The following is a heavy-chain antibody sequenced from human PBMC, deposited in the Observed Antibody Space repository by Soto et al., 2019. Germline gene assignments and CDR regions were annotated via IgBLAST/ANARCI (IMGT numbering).Heavy chain of an antibody. Sequence: QLHLVQSGAVVKKPGASVTVSCSASGYPVTAYYMHWVRQAPGRGLEWMGGINPATGAAKYTQTFPGRGTMTRDPSTSTVFMELSGLTSADTAVFYCARGGGVGVAGSAAFDMWGQGTLVTVSS. CDR3: ARGGGVGVAGSAAFDM. CDR1: GYPVTAYY. J-gene: IGHJ3*02. CDR2: INPATGAA. D-gene: IGHD3-3*01. V-gene: IGHV1-2*02.